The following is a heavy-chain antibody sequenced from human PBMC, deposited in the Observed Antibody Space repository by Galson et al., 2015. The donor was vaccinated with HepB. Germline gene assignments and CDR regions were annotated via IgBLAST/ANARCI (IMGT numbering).Heavy chain of an antibody. J-gene: IGHJ4*02. Sequence: SVKVSCKASGYAFTRHAINWVRQAPGEGLEWMGWINTNTGNPKYAQGFIGRFVFSLDTSLTTAYLQISNIKAEDTAVYYCARAVVPAPAPSDYWGQGTLVTVSS. CDR1: GYAFTRHA. CDR3: ARAVVPAPAPSDY. D-gene: IGHD2-2*01. V-gene: IGHV7-4-1*02. CDR2: INTNTGNP.